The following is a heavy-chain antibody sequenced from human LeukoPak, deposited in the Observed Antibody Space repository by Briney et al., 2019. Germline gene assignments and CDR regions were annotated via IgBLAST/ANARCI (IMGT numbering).Heavy chain of an antibody. V-gene: IGHV3-7*01. J-gene: IGHJ4*02. CDR2: IKTDGSQI. D-gene: IGHD6-19*01. Sequence: GGSLRLSCAASGFTVSSNYMTWVRQAPGKGLEWVANIKTDGSQIYYVDSVKGRFTISRDNAKNSLYLQTNSLRAEDTAVYYCASSQYSSGWYPDYWGQGTLVTVSS. CDR3: ASSQYSSGWYPDY. CDR1: GFTVSSNY.